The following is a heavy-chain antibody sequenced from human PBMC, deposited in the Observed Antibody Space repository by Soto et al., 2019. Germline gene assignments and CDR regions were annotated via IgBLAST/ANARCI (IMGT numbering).Heavy chain of an antibody. CDR3: ARDRRRGSYGGYYGMDV. V-gene: IGHV3-74*01. J-gene: IGHJ6*02. Sequence: EVQLVESGGGLVQPGGSLRLSCAASGFTFSSYWMHWVRQAPGKGLVWVSRINSDGSSTSYADSVKGRFTISRDNAKNTLYLQMDSPRAEDTAVYYCARDRRRGSYGGYYGMDVWGQGTTVTVSS. CDR2: INSDGSST. CDR1: GFTFSSYW. D-gene: IGHD1-26*01.